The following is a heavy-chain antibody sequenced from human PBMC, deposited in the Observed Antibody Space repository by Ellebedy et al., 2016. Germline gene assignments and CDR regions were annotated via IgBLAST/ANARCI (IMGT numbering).Heavy chain of an antibody. V-gene: IGHV5-51*01. Sequence: GESLKISCKGSGYAFFGYWIGWVRQMPGKGLEWMGSIYPDDSDTRYSPSFRGQVTISADKSISTAYLQWSSLKASDTAMYYCARHEVAATPDYWGQGTLVTVSS. D-gene: IGHD2-15*01. CDR3: ARHEVAATPDY. CDR2: IYPDDSDT. J-gene: IGHJ4*02. CDR1: GYAFFGYW.